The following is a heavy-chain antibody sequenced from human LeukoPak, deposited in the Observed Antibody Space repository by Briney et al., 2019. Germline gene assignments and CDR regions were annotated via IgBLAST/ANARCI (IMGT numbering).Heavy chain of an antibody. CDR3: TTQNTAITVLT. CDR1: GFTFSSYG. CDR2: IKSKTDGGTT. D-gene: IGHD5-18*01. Sequence: GGSLRPSCAASGFTFSSYGMNWVRQAPGKGLEWVGRIKSKTDGGTTDYAAPVKGRFTISRDDSKNTLYLQMNSLKTEDTAVYYCTTQNTAITVLTWGQGTLVTVSS. V-gene: IGHV3-15*07. J-gene: IGHJ5*02.